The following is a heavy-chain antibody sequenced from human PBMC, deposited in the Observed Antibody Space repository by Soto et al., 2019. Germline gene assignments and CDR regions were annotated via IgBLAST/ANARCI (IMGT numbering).Heavy chain of an antibody. D-gene: IGHD3-10*01. CDR2: INHSGST. V-gene: IGHV4-34*01. J-gene: IGHJ4*02. Sequence: SETLSLTCAVYGGSFSGYYWSWIRQPPGKGLEWIGEINHSGSTNYNPSLKSRVTISVDTSKNQFSLKLSSVTAADTAVYYCARASTMVRGVIDYWGQGTLVTVSS. CDR3: ARASTMVRGVIDY. CDR1: GGSFSGYY.